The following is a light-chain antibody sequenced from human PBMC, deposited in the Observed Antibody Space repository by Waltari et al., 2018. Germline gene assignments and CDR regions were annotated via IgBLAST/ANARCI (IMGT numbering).Light chain of an antibody. V-gene: IGKV3-11*01. CDR3: QQRSNWPRGT. CDR2: DAS. Sequence: EIVLTQSPATLSLSPGERATLSCRASQSVSSYLAWYQQKPGQAPRLLIYDASNRATGIPGRFSGSGSGTDFTLTISSLEPEDFAVYYCQQRSNWPRGTFGQGTKVEIK. J-gene: IGKJ1*01. CDR1: QSVSSY.